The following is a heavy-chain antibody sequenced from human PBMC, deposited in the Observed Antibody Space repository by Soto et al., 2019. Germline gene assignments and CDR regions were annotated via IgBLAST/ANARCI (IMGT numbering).Heavy chain of an antibody. D-gene: IGHD3-22*01. CDR3: ARDTYYYDSSGYSPALV. V-gene: IGHV1-18*04. CDR1: GYPFTSYG. Sequence: ASVKVSCKASGYPFTSYGISWVRQAPGQGLEWMGWISAYNGNTNYAQRLQGRVTMTTDTSTSTAYMELRSLRSDDTAVYYCARDTYYYDSSGYSPALVWGQGTLVTVSS. CDR2: ISAYNGNT. J-gene: IGHJ4*02.